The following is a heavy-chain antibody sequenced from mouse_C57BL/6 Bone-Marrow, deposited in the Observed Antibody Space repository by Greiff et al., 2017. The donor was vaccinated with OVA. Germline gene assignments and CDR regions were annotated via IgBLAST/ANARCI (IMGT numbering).Heavy chain of an antibody. V-gene: IGHV1-55*01. Sequence: QVQLQQPGAELVKPGASVKMSCKASGYTFTSYWITWVKQRPGQGLEWIGDIYPGSGSTNYNEKFKSKATLTVDTSSSTAYMQLSSLTSEDSAVYYCAIGDYDGSWFAYWGQGTLVTVSA. J-gene: IGHJ3*01. CDR3: AIGDYDGSWFAY. CDR1: GYTFTSYW. D-gene: IGHD2-4*01. CDR2: IYPGSGST.